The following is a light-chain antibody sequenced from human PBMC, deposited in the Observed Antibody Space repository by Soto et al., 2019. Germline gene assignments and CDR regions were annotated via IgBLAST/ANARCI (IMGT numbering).Light chain of an antibody. CDR3: SSYTSSSTVV. J-gene: IGLJ2*01. CDR1: SSDVGGYDY. Sequence: QSVLTQPASVSGSPGQSITISCTGTSSDVGGYDYVSWYQQHPGKAPKLMIYEVSYRPSGVSNRFSGSKSGNTASLTISGLQAEDEADYYCSSYTSSSTVVFGERTKLTVL. CDR2: EVS. V-gene: IGLV2-14*01.